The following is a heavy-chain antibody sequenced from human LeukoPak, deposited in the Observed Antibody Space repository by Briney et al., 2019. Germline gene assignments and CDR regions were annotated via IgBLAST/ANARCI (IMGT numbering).Heavy chain of an antibody. D-gene: IGHD6-19*01. CDR3: ARFSSGWYFDY. V-gene: IGHV3-21*01. CDR2: ISRNSRHV. J-gene: IGHJ4*02. Sequence: GGSLRLSCAASGFTFSDYSMNWVRQAPGKGLEWVSSISRNSRHVYYGGSVWGRFTISRDDARNSLSLEMNSLRAEDTAVYYCARFSSGWYFDYWGQGTLVTVSS. CDR1: GFTFSDYS.